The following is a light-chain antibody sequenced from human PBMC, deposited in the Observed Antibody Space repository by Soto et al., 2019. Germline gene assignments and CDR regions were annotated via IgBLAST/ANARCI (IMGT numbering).Light chain of an antibody. J-gene: IGLJ1*01. CDR3: SSYTTSNTRQIV. CDR2: DVS. V-gene: IGLV2-14*03. CDR1: GSDVGGYNY. Sequence: QSVXTQPASGSGSPGQSITISCTGTGSDVGGYNYVSWYQHHPGKAPKLIIYDVSNRPSGVSIRFSGSKSDNTASLTISGLQPEDEADYHCSSYTTSNTRQIVFGTGTKVTVL.